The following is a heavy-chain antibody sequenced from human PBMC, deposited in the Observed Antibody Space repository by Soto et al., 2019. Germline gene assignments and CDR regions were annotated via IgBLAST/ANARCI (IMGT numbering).Heavy chain of an antibody. CDR1: GGTFSSYA. CDR3: ARSQGSSTSLEIYYYYYYGMDV. J-gene: IGHJ6*02. V-gene: IGHV1-69*01. CDR2: IIPISDTT. D-gene: IGHD2-2*01. Sequence: QVQLVQSGAEVKKPGSSVKVSCKASGGTFSSYAISWVRQAPGQGLEWIGGIIPISDTTNYAQKFQGRVTITAAESTSTTYMELSSLRSEDTPVYYCARSQGSSTSLEIYYYYYYGMDVWGQGTTVTVSS.